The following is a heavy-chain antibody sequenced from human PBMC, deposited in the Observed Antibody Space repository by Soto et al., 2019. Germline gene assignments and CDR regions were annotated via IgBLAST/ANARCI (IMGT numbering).Heavy chain of an antibody. CDR3: ASLMVRGRSGAFDI. CDR1: GFTFSSYA. Sequence: VGSLRLSCAASGFTFSSYAMSWVRQAPGKGLEWVSAISGSGGSTYYADSVKGRFTISRDNSKNTLYLQMNSLRAEDTAVYYCASLMVRGRSGAFDIWGQGTMVTVSS. J-gene: IGHJ3*02. V-gene: IGHV3-23*01. D-gene: IGHD3-10*01. CDR2: ISGSGGST.